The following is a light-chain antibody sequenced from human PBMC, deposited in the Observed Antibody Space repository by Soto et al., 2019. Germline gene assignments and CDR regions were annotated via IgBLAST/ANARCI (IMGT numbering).Light chain of an antibody. CDR1: QRISSW. Sequence: DIQLTQSPSTLSASVGDRVTITCRASQRISSWLAWYQQKPGKAPKLLIYDASNLESGVPSRFSGSASGTEFTLTISSLQPDDFATYYCQQHNGYFGHGTTVDIK. CDR2: DAS. V-gene: IGKV1-5*01. J-gene: IGKJ3*01. CDR3: QQHNGY.